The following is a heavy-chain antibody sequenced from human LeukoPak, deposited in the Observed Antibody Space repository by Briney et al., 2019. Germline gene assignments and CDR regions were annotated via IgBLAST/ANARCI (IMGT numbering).Heavy chain of an antibody. J-gene: IGHJ6*03. CDR3: ARGRGDSGWYVFGSRGPYYMDV. CDR2: INWNGGST. CDR1: GFTFDDYG. D-gene: IGHD6-19*01. V-gene: IGHV3-20*04. Sequence: GGSLRLSCAASGFTFDDYGMSWVRQAPGKGLEWVSGINWNGGSTGYADSVKGRFTISRDNAKNSLYLQMNSLRAEDTALYYCARGRGDSGWYVFGSRGPYYMDVWGKGTTVTVSS.